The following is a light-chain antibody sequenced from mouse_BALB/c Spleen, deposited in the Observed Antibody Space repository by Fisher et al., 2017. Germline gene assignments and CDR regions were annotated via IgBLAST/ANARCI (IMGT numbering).Light chain of an antibody. CDR3: HQYHRSPRT. V-gene: IGKV4-55*01. Sequence: IVMTQTPAIMSASPGEKVTMTCSASSSVSYMYWYQQKPGSSPRLLIYDTSNLASGVPVRFSGSGSGTSYSLTISRMEAEDAATYYCHQYHRSPRTFGGGTKLEIK. CDR1: SSVSY. J-gene: IGKJ1*01. CDR2: DTS.